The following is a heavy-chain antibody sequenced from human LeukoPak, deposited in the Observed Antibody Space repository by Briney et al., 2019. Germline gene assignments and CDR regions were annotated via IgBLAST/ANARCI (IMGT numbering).Heavy chain of an antibody. V-gene: IGHV1-69*13. CDR1: GGTFSSYA. Sequence: SVKVSCKASGGTFSSYAISWVRQAPGQGLEWMGGIIPIIGTANYAQKFQGRVTITADESTSTAYMELSSLRSEDTAVYYCARVRGGGGWYFDLWGRGTLVTVSS. CDR3: ARVRGGGGWYFDL. J-gene: IGHJ2*01. D-gene: IGHD2-15*01. CDR2: IIPIIGTA.